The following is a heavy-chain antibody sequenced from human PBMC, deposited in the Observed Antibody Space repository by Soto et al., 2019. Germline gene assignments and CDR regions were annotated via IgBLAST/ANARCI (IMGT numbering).Heavy chain of an antibody. J-gene: IGHJ4*02. Sequence: GGSLRLSCAASGFTFSSYAMHWVRQAPGKGLEWVAVISYDGSNKYYADSVKGRFTISRDNSKNTLYLQMNSLRAEDTAVYYCARSYAEWGPTTDYWGQGPLVTVSS. CDR3: ARSYAEWGPTTDY. V-gene: IGHV3-30-3*01. CDR2: ISYDGSNK. D-gene: IGHD3-3*01. CDR1: GFTFSSYA.